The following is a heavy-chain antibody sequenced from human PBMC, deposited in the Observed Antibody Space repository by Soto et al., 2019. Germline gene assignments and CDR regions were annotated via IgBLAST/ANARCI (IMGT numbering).Heavy chain of an antibody. V-gene: IGHV3-15*01. CDR3: TVVKRWDQYSTSGYWFDP. CDR1: GFTFSHAW. Sequence: PGGSLRLSCAASGFTFSHAWMSWVRQAPGKGLEWVGRIKSRADGGTKDYGAPVRGRFTISRDDSENMLYLQMNSLKTEDTAVYYCTVVKRWDQYSTSGYWFDPRRARPLFTVSS. CDR2: IKSRADGGTK. D-gene: IGHD1-26*01. J-gene: IGHJ5*02.